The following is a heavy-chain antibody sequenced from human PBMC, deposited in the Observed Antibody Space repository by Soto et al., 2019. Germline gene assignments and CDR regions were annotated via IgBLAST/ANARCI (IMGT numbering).Heavy chain of an antibody. CDR1: GFTFSSYA. Sequence: GGSLRLSCAASGFTFSSYAMSWVRQAPGKGLEWVSAISGSGGSTYYADSVKGRFTISRDNSKNTLYLQMNSLRAEDTAVYYCAKDSPEAGDYNYYVGPFDYWGQGTLVTVSS. CDR3: AKDSPEAGDYNYYVGPFDY. CDR2: ISGSGGST. J-gene: IGHJ4*02. V-gene: IGHV3-23*01. D-gene: IGHD4-17*01.